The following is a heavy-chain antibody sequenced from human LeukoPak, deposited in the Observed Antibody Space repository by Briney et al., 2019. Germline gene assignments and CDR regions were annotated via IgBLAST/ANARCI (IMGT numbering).Heavy chain of an antibody. Sequence: GASVKVTCKASGYTFTDYYMHWVRQAPGQGLGWMGWINPNSGGTNYAQKFQGRVTMTRDTSISTAYMELSRLRSDDTAVYYCATHPLSSSWYDYWGQGTLVTVSS. V-gene: IGHV1-2*02. CDR3: ATHPLSSSWYDY. D-gene: IGHD6-13*01. CDR2: INPNSGGT. J-gene: IGHJ4*02. CDR1: GYTFTDYY.